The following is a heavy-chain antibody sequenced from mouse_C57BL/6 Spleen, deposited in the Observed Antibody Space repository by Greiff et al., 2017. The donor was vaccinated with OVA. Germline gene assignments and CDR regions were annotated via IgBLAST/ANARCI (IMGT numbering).Heavy chain of an antibody. CDR2: IWGVGST. D-gene: IGHD4-1*01. CDR3: AIWGDYYAMDD. V-gene: IGHV2-6*01. J-gene: IGHJ4*01. Sequence: QVQLQQSGPGLVAPSQSLSLTCTVSGFSLTSYGVDWVRQSPGKGLEWLGVIWGVGSTNYNSAPKSRLSISKDRSKSQVFLKMNSLLTDDTAMYYCAIWGDYYAMDDWGKGTSVTVSS. CDR1: GFSLTSYG.